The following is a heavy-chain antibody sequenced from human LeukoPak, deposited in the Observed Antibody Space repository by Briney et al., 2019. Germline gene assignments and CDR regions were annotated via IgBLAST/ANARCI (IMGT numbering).Heavy chain of an antibody. D-gene: IGHD2-21*01. J-gene: IGHJ3*02. Sequence: SVKVSCKASGGTFSSYTISWVRQAPGQGLEWMGRIIPILGIANYAQKFQGRVTITADKSTSTAYMELSSLRSEDTAVYYCASNIVVVLDAFDIWGQGTMVTVSS. CDR3: ASNIVVVLDAFDI. CDR2: IIPILGIA. CDR1: GGTFSSYT. V-gene: IGHV1-69*02.